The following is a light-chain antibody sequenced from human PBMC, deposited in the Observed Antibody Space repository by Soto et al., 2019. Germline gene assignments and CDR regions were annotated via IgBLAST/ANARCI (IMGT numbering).Light chain of an antibody. CDR3: SSYTSSSTPYV. V-gene: IGLV2-14*01. J-gene: IGLJ1*01. Sequence: QSALTQPASVSGSPGQSITISCTGTSSDVGGYKYVSWYQQHPGKAPKLMIYGVSTRPSGVSNRFSGSKSGNTASLTLSGLQAEDEADYYCSSYTSSSTPYVFGTGTKLTVL. CDR2: GVS. CDR1: SSDVGGYKY.